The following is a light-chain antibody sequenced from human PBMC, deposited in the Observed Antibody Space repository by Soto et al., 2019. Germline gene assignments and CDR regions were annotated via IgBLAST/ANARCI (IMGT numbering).Light chain of an antibody. J-gene: IGLJ2*01. Sequence: SYELTQPPSVSVSPGQTARITCSGAELPKQYAYWYQQKPGQAPVLVIYKDSERPSGIPERFSGSSSGTTVTLTISGVQAEDEADYYCQSADSSGTVVFGGGTQLTVL. V-gene: IGLV3-25*03. CDR3: QSADSSGTVV. CDR2: KDS. CDR1: ELPKQY.